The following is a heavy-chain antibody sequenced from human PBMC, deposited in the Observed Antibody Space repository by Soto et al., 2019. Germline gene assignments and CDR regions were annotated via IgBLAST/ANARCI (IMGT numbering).Heavy chain of an antibody. CDR1: GGTFSSYA. D-gene: IGHD3-10*01. CDR3: AREITMVRGVIEPYYYYGMDV. CDR2: IIPIFGTA. Sequence: SVKVSCKASGGTFSSYAISWVRQAPGQGLEWMGGIIPIFGTANYAQKFQGRVTITADESTSTAYMELSSLRSEDTAVYYCAREITMVRGVIEPYYYYGMDVWGQGTTVTVSS. J-gene: IGHJ6*02. V-gene: IGHV1-69*13.